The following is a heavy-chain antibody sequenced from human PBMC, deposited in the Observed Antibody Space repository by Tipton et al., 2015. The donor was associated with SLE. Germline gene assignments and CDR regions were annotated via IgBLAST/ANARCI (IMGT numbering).Heavy chain of an antibody. Sequence: TLSLTCTVSGGSISSNYWSWIRQPPGKGLEWIGYIFTTGRTKYSPSLDSRVTISVDTSKNQFSLKLGSVTAADTAIYYCAGGLAVAGTRDYWGQGTLVTVSS. CDR3: AGGLAVAGTRDY. D-gene: IGHD6-19*01. V-gene: IGHV4-4*08. J-gene: IGHJ4*02. CDR1: GGSISSNY. CDR2: IFTTGRT.